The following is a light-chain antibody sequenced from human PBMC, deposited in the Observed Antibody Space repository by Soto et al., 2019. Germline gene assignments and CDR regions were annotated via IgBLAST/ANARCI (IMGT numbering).Light chain of an antibody. CDR2: DDS. V-gene: IGLV3-21*02. Sequence: YDLTHPPSISVAPVQTARITCGGNNIGGKTVHWYQQKAGQAPVLVVYDDSDRPSGIPERFSGSNSGNTATLTISRVEAGDEADYYCQVWDISSVHYVFGTGTKVTVL. CDR1: NIGGKT. CDR3: QVWDISSVHYV. J-gene: IGLJ1*01.